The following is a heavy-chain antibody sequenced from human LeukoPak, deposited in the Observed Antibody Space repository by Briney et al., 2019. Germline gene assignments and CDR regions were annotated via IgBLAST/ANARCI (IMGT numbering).Heavy chain of an antibody. D-gene: IGHD6-13*01. CDR3: ARGAYSSSWYNWFDP. CDR1: GGSISSYY. CDR2: IYYSGST. V-gene: IGHV4-59*01. Sequence: SETLSLTCTVSGGSISSYYWNWLRQPPGKGLEWIGYIYYSGSTNYNPSLKSRVTISKDTSKNQFSLKLASVTAADTAVYYCARGAYSSSWYNWFDPWGQGTLVTVSS. J-gene: IGHJ5*02.